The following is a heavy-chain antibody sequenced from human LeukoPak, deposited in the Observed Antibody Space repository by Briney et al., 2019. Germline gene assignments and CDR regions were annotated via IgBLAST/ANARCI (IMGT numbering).Heavy chain of an antibody. CDR1: GFTFSSYS. CDR3: AREHPGYCSGDSCPDAFDI. Sequence: PGGSLRLSCAASGFTFSSYSMNWVRQAPGKGLEWVSSISSSSSYIYYADSMRGRFTISRDNAKNSLFLQMNSLSVEDTAVYYCAREHPGYCSGDSCPDAFDIWGQGTMVTVSS. D-gene: IGHD2-15*01. V-gene: IGHV3-21*01. J-gene: IGHJ3*02. CDR2: ISSSSSYI.